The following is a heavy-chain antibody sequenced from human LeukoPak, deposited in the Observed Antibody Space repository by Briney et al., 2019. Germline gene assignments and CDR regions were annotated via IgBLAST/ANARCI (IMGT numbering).Heavy chain of an antibody. CDR1: GFTFSSYA. Sequence: PGGFLRLSCAASGFTFSSYAMSWVRQAPGKGLEWVSAISGSGGSTYYADSVKGRFTISRDNSKNTLYLQMNSLRAEDTAVYYCAKVPAAIHAWWYFDLWGRGTLVTVSS. CDR3: AKVPAAIHAWWYFDL. D-gene: IGHD2-2*02. J-gene: IGHJ2*01. V-gene: IGHV3-23*01. CDR2: ISGSGGST.